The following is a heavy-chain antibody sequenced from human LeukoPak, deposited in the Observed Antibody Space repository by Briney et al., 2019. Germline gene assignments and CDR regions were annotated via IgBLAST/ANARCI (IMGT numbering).Heavy chain of an antibody. D-gene: IGHD2-21*02. CDR2: ISSGGDIT. CDR1: GFTVTSYA. CDR3: AESDCGGDCYLLDY. Sequence: GGSLRLSCAASGFTVTSYAMSWVRQTPEKGLEWVSSISSGGDITHHADSVMGRFTISRDISKSTLYLQMNSLRVEDTAVYYCAESDCGGDCYLLDYWGQGTLVTVSS. V-gene: IGHV3-23*01. J-gene: IGHJ4*02.